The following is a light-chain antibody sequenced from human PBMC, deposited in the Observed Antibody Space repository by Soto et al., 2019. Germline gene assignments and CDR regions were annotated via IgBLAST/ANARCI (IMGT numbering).Light chain of an antibody. J-gene: IGLJ3*02. CDR3: QSYASSLSGWV. CDR1: SSNIGAGYD. Sequence: QSVLTQPPSVSGAPGQRVTISCTGSSSNIGAGYDVHWYQQLPGTAPKLLIYGNSNRPSGVPDRFSGSKSGTSASLAITGLRAEDEAGYYCQSYASSLSGWVFGGGTELTVL. CDR2: GNS. V-gene: IGLV1-40*01.